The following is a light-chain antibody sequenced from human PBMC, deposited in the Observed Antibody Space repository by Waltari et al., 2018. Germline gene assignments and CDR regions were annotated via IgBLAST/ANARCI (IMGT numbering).Light chain of an antibody. CDR1: SGSIATHY. CDR3: QSYDNNNPVV. CDR2: EGN. V-gene: IGLV6-57*01. J-gene: IGLJ2*01. Sequence: NLMLTQPHSVSESPGKTVTISCTPSSGSIATHYVQWYQQTPGGSPTTVIYEGNQRPYGVPDRFSGCIDTSSDSASLTISGLRPEDEADYYCQSYDNNNPVVFGGGTKLIVL.